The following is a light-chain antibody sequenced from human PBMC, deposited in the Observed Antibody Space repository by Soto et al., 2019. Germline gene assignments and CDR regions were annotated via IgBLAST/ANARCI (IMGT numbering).Light chain of an antibody. CDR3: GTWDESLGAGV. CDR2: DDS. CDR1: GSNIGRNY. V-gene: IGLV1-51*01. J-gene: IGLJ2*01. Sequence: QSVLTQPASLSAPPGEKVTISCSGRGSNIGRNYVSWYRQFPGTAPQLLIYDDSKRHSGVPDRLSGTRYGTSASLAIAGLQPGDEDVYYGGTWDESLGAGVFGGGTKLTVL.